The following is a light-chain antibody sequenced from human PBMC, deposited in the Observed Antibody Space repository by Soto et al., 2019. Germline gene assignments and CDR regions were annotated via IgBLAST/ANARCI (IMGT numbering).Light chain of an antibody. Sequence: EIVLTQSPGTLSLSPGERATLSCRASQSFTSTSLAWYQQKPGQAPRLLISGASRRAAGIPDRFSVSGSGTDFTLTISRLESEDIAVYYCQQYDSSPRTFGQGTRVEIK. CDR3: QQYDSSPRT. CDR2: GAS. V-gene: IGKV3-20*01. CDR1: QSFTSTS. J-gene: IGKJ1*01.